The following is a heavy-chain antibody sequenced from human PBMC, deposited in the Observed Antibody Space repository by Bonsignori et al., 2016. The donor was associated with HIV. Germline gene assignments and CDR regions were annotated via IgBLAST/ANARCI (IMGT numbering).Heavy chain of an antibody. D-gene: IGHD1-7*01. J-gene: IGHJ4*02. Sequence: VRQMPGKGLEWVSSISSSSSYIYYADSVKGRFTISRDNAKNSLYLQMNSLRAEDTAVYYCARRGWNSDFDYWGQGTLVTVSS. CDR3: ARRGWNSDFDY. CDR2: ISSSSSYI. V-gene: IGHV3-21*01.